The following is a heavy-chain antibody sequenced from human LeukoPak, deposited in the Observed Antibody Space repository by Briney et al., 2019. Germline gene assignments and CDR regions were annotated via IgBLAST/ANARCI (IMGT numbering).Heavy chain of an antibody. CDR2: IYYSGST. J-gene: IGHJ5*02. CDR1: GGSISSSSYY. Sequence: SETLSLTCTVSGGSISSSSYYWGWIRQPPGKGLEWIGSIYYSGSTYYNPSLKSRVTISVDTSKNQFSLKLSSVTAADTAVYYCARHGTGYSSSWYWFDPWGQGTLVTVSP. CDR3: ARHGTGYSSSWYWFDP. D-gene: IGHD6-13*01. V-gene: IGHV4-39*01.